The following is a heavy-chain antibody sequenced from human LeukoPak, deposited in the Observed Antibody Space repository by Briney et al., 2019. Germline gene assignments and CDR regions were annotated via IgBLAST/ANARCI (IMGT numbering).Heavy chain of an antibody. CDR3: AKGDEIAGVIDY. CDR2: IGGSGGTT. J-gene: IGHJ4*02. Sequence: GGSLRLSCAASGFTFSNFAMGWVRQAPEKGLEWVSIIGGSGGTTYYADSVKGRFTISRDNSKNTLYLQMNSLRAEDTAVYYCAKGDEIAGVIDYWGQGTLVTVSS. CDR1: GFTFSNFA. V-gene: IGHV3-23*01. D-gene: IGHD6-13*01.